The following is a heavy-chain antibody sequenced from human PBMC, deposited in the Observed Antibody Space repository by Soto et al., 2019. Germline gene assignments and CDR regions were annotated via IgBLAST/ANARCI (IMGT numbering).Heavy chain of an antibody. Sequence: PGGSLRLSCAASGFTFSSYAMSWVRQAPGKGLEWVSAISGSGGSTYYADSVKGRFTISRDNSKNTLYLQMNSLRAEDTAVYYCAKTMVRGVYYYYYGMDVWGQWTTVTVSS. V-gene: IGHV3-23*01. CDR2: ISGSGGST. CDR3: AKTMVRGVYYYYYGMDV. J-gene: IGHJ6*02. CDR1: GFTFSSYA. D-gene: IGHD3-10*01.